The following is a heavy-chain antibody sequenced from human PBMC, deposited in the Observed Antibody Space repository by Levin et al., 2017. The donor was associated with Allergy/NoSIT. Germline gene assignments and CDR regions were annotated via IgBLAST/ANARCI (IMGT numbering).Heavy chain of an antibody. CDR3: ARAGYTYYYDSSGYST. D-gene: IGHD3-22*01. CDR2: ISAYNGNT. J-gene: IGHJ4*02. Sequence: VASVKVSCKASGYTFTSYGISWVRQAPGQGLEWMGWISAYNGNTNYAQKLQGRVTMTTDTSTSTAYMELRSLRSDDTAVYYCARAGYTYYYDSSGYSTWGQGTLVTVSS. V-gene: IGHV1-18*01. CDR1: GYTFTSYG.